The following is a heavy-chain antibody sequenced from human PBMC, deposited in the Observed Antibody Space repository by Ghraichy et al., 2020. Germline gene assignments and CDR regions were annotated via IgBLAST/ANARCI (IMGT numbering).Heavy chain of an antibody. V-gene: IGHV4-39*01. Sequence: SQTLSLTCTVSGGSISSSPYYWGWIRQPPGKGLEWIGSVYYGGSTYYNPSLKSRVTISVDTSETQFSLKLSSVTAADTAVYYCAASRRDDGSYYVGYWGQGTLVTVSS. CDR1: GGSISSSPYY. CDR2: VYYGGST. D-gene: IGHD1-26*01. CDR3: AASRRDDGSYYVGY. J-gene: IGHJ4*02.